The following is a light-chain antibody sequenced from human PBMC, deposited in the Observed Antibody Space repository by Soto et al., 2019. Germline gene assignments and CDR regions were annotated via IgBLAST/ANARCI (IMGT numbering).Light chain of an antibody. Sequence: SQSVADNLAWFQQKPGQGXRLLIYGXXTMATGIPARFSGSGSETDFTLTVSSLRSEDSAVYYCQQYNYXXITFGQRTRPAIK. CDR2: GXX. CDR3: QQYNYXXIT. J-gene: IGKJ5*01. CDR1: QSVADN. V-gene: IGKV3-15*01.